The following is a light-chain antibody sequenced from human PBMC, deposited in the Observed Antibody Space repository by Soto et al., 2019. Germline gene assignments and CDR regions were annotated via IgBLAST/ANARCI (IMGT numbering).Light chain of an antibody. Sequence: DIQMTQSPSTLSASVGDRVTITCRASQSISSWLAWYQQKPGKAPKLLIYDASSLESGVPSRFSGSGFGTDFTLTISSLQPDDFATYYCQQYNSYPWTFGQGTKVEIK. V-gene: IGKV1-5*01. J-gene: IGKJ1*01. CDR3: QQYNSYPWT. CDR2: DAS. CDR1: QSISSW.